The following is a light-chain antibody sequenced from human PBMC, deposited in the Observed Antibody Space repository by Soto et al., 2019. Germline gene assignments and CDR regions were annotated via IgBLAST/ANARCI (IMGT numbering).Light chain of an antibody. V-gene: IGKV3-15*01. CDR3: QQYNNWPLT. Sequence: EIVMTQSPATLSVSPGERATLSCRASQSVSSNLAWYQQKLGLAPRLRIYGASTRATGIPARFSGSGSGTEFTLTISSLQSEDFAVYYCQQYNNWPLTLGGGTKVEIK. J-gene: IGKJ4*01. CDR2: GAS. CDR1: QSVSSN.